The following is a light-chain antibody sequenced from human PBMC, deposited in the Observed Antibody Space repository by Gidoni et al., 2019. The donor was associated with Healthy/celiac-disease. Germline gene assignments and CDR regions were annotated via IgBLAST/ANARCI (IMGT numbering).Light chain of an antibody. J-gene: IGKJ5*01. CDR2: DAS. CDR3: QRRRNWTPLIT. V-gene: IGKV3-11*01. CDR1: QSFSSY. Sequence: EIVLTQSPATLSLSPGESATLSCRGSQSFSSYLAWYQQKPSQAPRLLIYDASNRATGIPPRFSGSGSGTDFALTISSRGPEDFAVYYYQRRRNWTPLITFGRGTRLEIK.